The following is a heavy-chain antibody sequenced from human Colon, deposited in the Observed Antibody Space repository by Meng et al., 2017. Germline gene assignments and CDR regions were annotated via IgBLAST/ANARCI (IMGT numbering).Heavy chain of an antibody. J-gene: IGHJ4*02. CDR2: IIGDWSAR. V-gene: IGHV3-74*01. Sequence: EAGGGLGQRGGSLMFLFGACGFAFSDFWMHWVRQAPGQGLGWVSRIIGDWSARDYADSVKGRFIISRDNAKNTVYLEMNNLRSEDTAIYYCARDLHIAAANYWGQGNLVTVSS. CDR3: ARDLHIAAANY. CDR1: GFAFSDFW. D-gene: IGHD6-13*01.